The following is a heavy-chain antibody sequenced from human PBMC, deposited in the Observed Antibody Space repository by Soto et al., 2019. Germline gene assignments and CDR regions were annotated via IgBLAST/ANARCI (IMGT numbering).Heavy chain of an antibody. CDR1: GFTVSSNY. Sequence: GGSLRLSCAASGFTVSSNYMSWVRQAPGKGLEWVSVIYSGGSTYYADSVKGRFTISRDNSKNTLYLQMNSLRAEDTAVYYCARVWVAVAGHFDYWGQGTLVTVSS. J-gene: IGHJ4*02. CDR3: ARVWVAVAGHFDY. D-gene: IGHD6-19*01. CDR2: IYSGGST. V-gene: IGHV3-53*01.